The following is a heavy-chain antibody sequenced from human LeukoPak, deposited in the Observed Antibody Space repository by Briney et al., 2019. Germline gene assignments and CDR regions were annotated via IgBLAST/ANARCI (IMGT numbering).Heavy chain of an antibody. D-gene: IGHD1-26*01. CDR1: GFTFSSYW. J-gene: IGHJ4*02. Sequence: GGSLRLSCAASGFTFSSYWMHWVRQAPGKGLVWVSRINSDGSTTNYADSVKGRFTISRDNSKNTLYLQMNSLRAEDTAVYYCAKDKSNSGSYYFDYWGQGTLVTVSS. V-gene: IGHV3-74*01. CDR3: AKDKSNSGSYYFDY. CDR2: INSDGSTT.